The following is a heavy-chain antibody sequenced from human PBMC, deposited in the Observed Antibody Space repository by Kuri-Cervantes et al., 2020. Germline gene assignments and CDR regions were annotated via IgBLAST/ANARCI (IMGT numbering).Heavy chain of an antibody. CDR1: GFPLGNYY. CDR2: VSTDTAA. D-gene: IGHD2-2*01. CDR3: ARVKRVVVPAAMQVFDY. J-gene: IGHJ4*02. V-gene: IGHV1-2*02. Sequence: ASVKVSCKASGFPLGNYYLHWVRQAPGQGLEWMVWVSTDTAAYAQKFQGRATMTRDTSITTAYLQLSNLRSDDTAMYYCARVKRVVVPAAMQVFDYWGQGTLVTVSS.